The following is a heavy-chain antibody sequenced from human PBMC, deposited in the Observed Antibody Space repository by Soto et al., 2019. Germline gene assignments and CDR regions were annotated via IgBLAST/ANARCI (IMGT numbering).Heavy chain of an antibody. D-gene: IGHD5-12*01. CDR2: INHSGSP. CDR3: ARERNNVDIVVTSRRGIPPRPFDY. J-gene: IGHJ4*02. CDR1: GGSFSGYY. Sequence: QVQLQQWGAGLLKPSETLSLTCAVDGGSFSGYYWSWIRQPPGKGLEWIGEINHSGSPNYNPSLKCRVTISVHTSKNQFSLKLSCVTAEHMAVYYCARERNNVDIVVTSRRGIPPRPFDYWGQGTLVTVSS. V-gene: IGHV4-34*01.